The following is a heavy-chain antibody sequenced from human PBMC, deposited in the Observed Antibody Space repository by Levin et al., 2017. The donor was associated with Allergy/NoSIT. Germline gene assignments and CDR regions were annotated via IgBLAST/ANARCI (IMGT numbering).Heavy chain of an antibody. V-gene: IGHV3-30*02. CDR2: IVSDGSRK. D-gene: IGHD4-17*01. J-gene: IGHJ6*04. CDR3: AKGGDYDV. CDR1: GFTFSTYG. Sequence: HPGGSLRLSCAASGFTFSTYGLHWVRQTPGKGLEWVALIVSDGSRKFYGDSVKGRFTISRDNSKNTLYLQMNNLRPEDTAVYYCAKGGDYDVWGTGTTVTVSS.